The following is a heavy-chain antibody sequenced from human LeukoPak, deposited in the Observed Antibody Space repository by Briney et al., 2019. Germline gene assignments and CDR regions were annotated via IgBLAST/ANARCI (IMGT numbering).Heavy chain of an antibody. V-gene: IGHV1-2*02. CDR3: ARDGSLRYFDWPDR. Sequence: ASVKVSCKASGYTFTGYYMHWVRQAPGQGLEWMGWINPNSGGTNYAQKFQGRVTMTRDMSISTAYMELSRLRSDDTAVYYCARDGSLRYFDWPDRWGQGTLVTVSS. CDR1: GYTFTGYY. CDR2: INPNSGGT. J-gene: IGHJ5*02. D-gene: IGHD3-9*01.